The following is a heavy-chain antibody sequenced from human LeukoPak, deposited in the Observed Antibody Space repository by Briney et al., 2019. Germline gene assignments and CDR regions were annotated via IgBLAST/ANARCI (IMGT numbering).Heavy chain of an antibody. CDR3: ARERCSGGSCYYFDY. Sequence: GGSLRLSCEASGFIFSSYGMHWVRQAPGRGLEWVAVISHDGSSKYYADSVKGRFTISRDNSKNTLYLQMNNLRAEDTAVYYCARERCSGGSCYYFDYWGQGTLVTVSS. J-gene: IGHJ4*02. D-gene: IGHD2-15*01. CDR2: ISHDGSSK. CDR1: GFIFSSYG. V-gene: IGHV3-30*03.